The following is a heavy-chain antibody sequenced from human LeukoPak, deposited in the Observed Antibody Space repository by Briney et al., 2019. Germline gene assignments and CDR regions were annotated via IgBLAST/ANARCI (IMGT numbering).Heavy chain of an antibody. CDR1: GGSFSGYY. CDR3: ARSSYYDFWSGSPSNNWFDP. V-gene: IGHV4-34*01. CDR2: INHSGST. Sequence: SETLSLTCAVYGGSFSGYYWSWIRQPPGKGLEWIGEINHSGSTNYNPSLKSRVTISVDTSKNQFSLRLSSVTAADTAVYYCARSSYYDFWSGSPSNNWFDPWGQGTLVSVTS. J-gene: IGHJ5*02. D-gene: IGHD3-3*01.